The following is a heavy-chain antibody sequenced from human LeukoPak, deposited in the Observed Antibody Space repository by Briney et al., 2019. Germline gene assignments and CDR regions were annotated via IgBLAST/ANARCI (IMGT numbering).Heavy chain of an antibody. CDR2: INADGSSA. V-gene: IGHV3-74*01. J-gene: IGHJ6*02. CDR3: ARDYGRSRDYGMDV. CDR1: GFTLSSYW. D-gene: IGHD3-10*01. Sequence: GGSLRLSCAASGFTLSSYWMHWVRQAPGKGLAWVSRINADGSSASYADSVKGRFTISRDNAKNTLYLQMNSLRAEDTAMYYCARDYGRSRDYGMDVWGQGTTVTVSS.